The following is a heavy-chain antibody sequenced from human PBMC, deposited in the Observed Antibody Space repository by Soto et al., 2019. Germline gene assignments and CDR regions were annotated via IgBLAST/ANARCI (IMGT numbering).Heavy chain of an antibody. CDR3: ASSRKVYYYDSSGYPPTFDY. Sequence: ASVKVSCKASGGTFSSYAISWVRQAPGQGLEWMGGIIPIFGTANYAQKFQGRVTITADESTSTAYMELSSLRSEDTAVYYCASSRKVYYYDSSGYPPTFDYWGQGTLVTVSS. CDR2: IIPIFGTA. J-gene: IGHJ4*02. D-gene: IGHD3-22*01. CDR1: GGTFSSYA. V-gene: IGHV1-69*13.